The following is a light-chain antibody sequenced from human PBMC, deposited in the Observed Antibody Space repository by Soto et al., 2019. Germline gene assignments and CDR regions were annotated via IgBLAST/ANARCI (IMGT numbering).Light chain of an antibody. CDR1: SSNIGAGYD. J-gene: IGLJ3*02. CDR3: QSYASSLSGSV. CDR2: GNS. Sequence: QSVLTQPPSVSGAPGQRVTISCTGSSSNIGAGYDVHWYQQLPGTAPKLLIYGNSNRPSGVPDRFSGSKSGTSASLAITGRQAEEEADYYCQSYASSLSGSVFGGGTKLTVL. V-gene: IGLV1-40*01.